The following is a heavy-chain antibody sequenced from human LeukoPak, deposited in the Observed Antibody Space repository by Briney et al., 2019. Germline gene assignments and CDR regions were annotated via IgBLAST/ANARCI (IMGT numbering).Heavy chain of an antibody. CDR2: IYSAGNT. D-gene: IGHD3-9*01. J-gene: IGHJ6*02. CDR1: GFIVSSNY. CDR3: ARDRHYYYDTLTGYSEMSSYYGMDV. Sequence: GGSLRLSCAVSGFIVSSNYMSWVRQAPGKGLEWVSIIYSAGNTFYADSVKGRFIISRDNSKNTLYLQMNNLRAEDTAVYYCARDRHYYYDTLTGYSEMSSYYGMDVWGQGTTVTVSS. V-gene: IGHV3-66*01.